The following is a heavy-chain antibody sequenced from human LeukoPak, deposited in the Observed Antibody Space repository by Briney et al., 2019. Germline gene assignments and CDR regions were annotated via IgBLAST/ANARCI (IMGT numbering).Heavy chain of an antibody. D-gene: IGHD3-16*01. CDR1: GYMFTSFG. Sequence: GASVKVSCKISGYMFTSFGLSWVRQAPGQGLEWMGWISAYNGNTNYAQKLQGRVTMTTDTSTSTVYMELRSLRSDDTAVYYCATHPRGGSRHFDYWGQGTLVTVSS. CDR3: ATHPRGGSRHFDY. V-gene: IGHV1-18*04. CDR2: ISAYNGNT. J-gene: IGHJ4*02.